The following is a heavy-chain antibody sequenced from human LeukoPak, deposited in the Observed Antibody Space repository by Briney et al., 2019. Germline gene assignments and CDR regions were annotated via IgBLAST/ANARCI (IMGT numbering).Heavy chain of an antibody. J-gene: IGHJ4*02. CDR2: ISYDGSNK. Sequence: LSLTCTVSGGSISSSSYYWGWIRQPPGKGLEWVAVISYDGSNKYYADSVKGRFTISRDNSKNTLYLQMNSLRADDTAVYYCAKWEFYYASGSYFPLDYWGQGTLVTVSS. V-gene: IGHV3-30*18. D-gene: IGHD3-10*01. CDR1: GGSISSSS. CDR3: AKWEFYYASGSYFPLDY.